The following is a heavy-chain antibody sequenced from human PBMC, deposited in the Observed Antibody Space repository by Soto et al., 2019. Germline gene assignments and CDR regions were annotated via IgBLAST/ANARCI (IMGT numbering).Heavy chain of an antibody. D-gene: IGHD2-15*01. J-gene: IGHJ2*01. Sequence: EVQLVESGGGLVQPGGSLRLSCEASGFTFSSYAMHWVRQAPGKGLEYVSAISSNGGSTYYANSVKGRFTISRDNSKNTLDLQMGSLGAEDMAVYYCARATLEDIGVVVAATPYWDFDLWGRGTLVTVSS. CDR3: ARATLEDIGVVVAATPYWDFDL. V-gene: IGHV3-64*01. CDR2: ISSNGGST. CDR1: GFTFSSYA.